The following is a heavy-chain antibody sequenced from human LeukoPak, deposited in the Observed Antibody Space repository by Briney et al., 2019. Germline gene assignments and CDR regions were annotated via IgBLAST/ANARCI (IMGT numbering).Heavy chain of an antibody. CDR3: ASHSSGWYL. J-gene: IGHJ4*02. CDR2: IKQDGSEK. CDR1: GLTFSSWW. V-gene: IGHV3-7*01. D-gene: IGHD6-19*01. Sequence: GGSLRLSCAASGLTFSSWWMSWVRQAPGKGLEWVAIIKQDGSEKYYVDSVEGRFTISRDNAKNSLYLQMNSLRVEDTAIYYCASHSSGWYLWGQGTLVTVSS.